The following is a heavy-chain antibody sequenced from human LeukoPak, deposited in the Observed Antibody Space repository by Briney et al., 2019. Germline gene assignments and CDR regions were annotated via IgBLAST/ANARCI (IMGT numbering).Heavy chain of an antibody. CDR1: GYTFTSYG. CDR3: ARDPMTTLLDPNNWFDP. Sequence: ASVKVSCKASGYTFTSYGISWVGQAPGQGLECMGWTSAYNGNTNYAQKLQGRVTMTTDTSTSTAYMELRSLRSDDTAVYYCARDPMTTLLDPNNWFDPWGQGTLVTVSS. V-gene: IGHV1-18*01. J-gene: IGHJ5*02. D-gene: IGHD4-11*01. CDR2: TSAYNGNT.